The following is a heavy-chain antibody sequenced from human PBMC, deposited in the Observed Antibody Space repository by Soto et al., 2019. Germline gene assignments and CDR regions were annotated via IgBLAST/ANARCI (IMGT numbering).Heavy chain of an antibody. D-gene: IGHD6-19*01. V-gene: IGHV4-31*03. CDR3: ARDPEGSGWYGNWFDP. CDR2: IYYSGST. J-gene: IGHJ5*02. Sequence: SETLSLTCTVSGGSISSGGYYWSWIRQHPGKGLEWIGYIYYSGSTYYNPSLKSRVTISVDTSKNQFSLKLSSVTAADTAVYYCARDPEGSGWYGNWFDPWGQGTLVTVSS. CDR1: GGSISSGGYY.